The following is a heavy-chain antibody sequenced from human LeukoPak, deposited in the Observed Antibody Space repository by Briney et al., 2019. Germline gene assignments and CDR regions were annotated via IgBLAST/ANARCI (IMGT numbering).Heavy chain of an antibody. Sequence: GGSLRLSCAASGFTFSSYGMHWVRQAPGKGLEWVAVISYDGSNKYYADSVKGRFTISRDNSKNTLYLQMNSLRAEDTAVYYCARVSAAAAGPPGTFDIWGQGTMVTVSS. D-gene: IGHD6-13*01. V-gene: IGHV3-30*19. CDR3: ARVSAAAAGPPGTFDI. CDR1: GFTFSSYG. J-gene: IGHJ3*02. CDR2: ISYDGSNK.